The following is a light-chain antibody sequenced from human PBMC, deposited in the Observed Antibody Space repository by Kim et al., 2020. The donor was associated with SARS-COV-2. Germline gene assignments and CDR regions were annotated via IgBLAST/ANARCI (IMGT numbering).Light chain of an antibody. CDR3: HQRSHWPLA. V-gene: IGKV3-11*01. Sequence: SLAPGERAPLSCRASQSVSTDLAWYQHKPGQAPRLLIYTASYRVPGIPARFSGSVSGSDFTLTIDNLEPEDFAVYYCHQRSHWPLAFGGGTRLEI. J-gene: IGKJ4*01. CDR2: TAS. CDR1: QSVSTD.